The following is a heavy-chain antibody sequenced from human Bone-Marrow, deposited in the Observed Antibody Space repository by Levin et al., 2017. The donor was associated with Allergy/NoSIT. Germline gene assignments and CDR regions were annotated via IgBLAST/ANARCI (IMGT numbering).Heavy chain of an antibody. J-gene: IGHJ6*02. CDR3: ARWIMDSSHHHNMLESDGMDV. CDR1: GYTFTSYA. CDR2: INAGNGNT. V-gene: IGHV1-3*01. Sequence: GASVKVSCKASGYTFTSYAMHWVRQAPGQRLEWMGWINAGNGNTKYSQKFQGRVTITRDTSASTAYMELSSLRSEDTAVYYCARWIMDSSHHHNMLESDGMDVWGQGTTVTVSS. D-gene: IGHD6-19*01.